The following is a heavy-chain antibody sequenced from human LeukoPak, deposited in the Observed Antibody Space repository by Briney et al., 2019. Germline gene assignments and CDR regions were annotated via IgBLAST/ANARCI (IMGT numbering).Heavy chain of an antibody. V-gene: IGHV3-7*03. Sequence: GGSLRLSCAASGFTFSRYWMSWVRQAPGKGLEWVANIKQDGSQKYYVGSVKGRFTISRDNANNLLYLQMHSLRAEDTAVYYCARGIFTGSYYNNWFDPWGQGTLVTVSS. CDR2: IKQDGSQK. CDR1: GFTFSRYW. CDR3: ARGIFTGSYYNNWFDP. J-gene: IGHJ5*02. D-gene: IGHD3-10*01.